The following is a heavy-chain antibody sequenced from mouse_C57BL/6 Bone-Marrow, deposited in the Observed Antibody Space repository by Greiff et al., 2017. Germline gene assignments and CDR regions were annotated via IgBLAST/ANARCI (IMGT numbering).Heavy chain of an antibody. V-gene: IGHV1-64*01. Sequence: VQLQQSGAELVKPGASVKLSCKASGYTFTSYWMHWVKQRPRQGLEWIGMIHPNSGSTNYNEKFKSKATLTVDKSSSTAYMQLSSLTSEDSAVYYCASYYHGFAYWGQGTLVTVSA. D-gene: IGHD1-1*01. CDR1: GYTFTSYW. CDR3: ASYYHGFAY. J-gene: IGHJ3*01. CDR2: IHPNSGST.